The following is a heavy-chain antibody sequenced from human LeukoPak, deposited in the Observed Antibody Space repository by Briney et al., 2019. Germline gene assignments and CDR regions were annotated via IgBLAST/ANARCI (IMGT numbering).Heavy chain of an antibody. CDR1: GGCIRGYY. V-gene: IGHV4-59*01. CDR2: IYSSGST. D-gene: IGHD3-10*01. Sequence: SETLSLTCNVSGGCIRGYYWSWIRQPPGKGLECIGYIYSSGSTNYNPSLKSRVTMSVDTSKNQFSLKVNSVTAADTAVYYCARVYDSGSQAYFYYMDVWGKGTTVTISS. J-gene: IGHJ6*03. CDR3: ARVYDSGSQAYFYYMDV.